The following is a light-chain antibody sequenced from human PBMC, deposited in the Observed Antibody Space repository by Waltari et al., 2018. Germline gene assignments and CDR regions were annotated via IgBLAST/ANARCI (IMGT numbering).Light chain of an antibody. V-gene: IGKV3-20*01. CDR1: QSVGRS. CDR3: QMYVRLPVT. CDR2: DAS. Sequence: TLACRASQSVGRSLAWYQQKPGQAPRLLIYDASKRATGIPERVSCSGSGTDFSLTISRLEPEDFAVYYCQMYVRLPVTFGQGTKVEIK. J-gene: IGKJ1*01.